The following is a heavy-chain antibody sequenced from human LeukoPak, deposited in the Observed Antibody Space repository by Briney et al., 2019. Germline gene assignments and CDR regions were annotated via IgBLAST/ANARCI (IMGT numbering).Heavy chain of an antibody. J-gene: IGHJ3*02. D-gene: IGHD3-10*01. CDR2: ITPGNGNT. CDR1: GNTFTSYA. Sequence: ASVKVSCKASGNTFTSYAMHWVRQAPGQSLEWMGWITPGNGNTKYSQKFQGRVTITRDTSASTVYMELSSLRSEDTAVFYCARGWLVRNDDAFDIWGQGTMVTVSS. V-gene: IGHV1-3*01. CDR3: ARGWLVRNDDAFDI.